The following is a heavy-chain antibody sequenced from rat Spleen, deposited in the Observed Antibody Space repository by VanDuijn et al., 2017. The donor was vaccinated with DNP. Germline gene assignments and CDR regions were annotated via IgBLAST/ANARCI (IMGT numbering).Heavy chain of an antibody. D-gene: IGHD4-3*01. CDR1: GFTFSSFP. CDR3: ARTYNSGYGGFAY. Sequence: EVQLVESGGGSVQPGRSMKLSCAASGFTFSSFPMAWVRQTPTKGLDWVATISNTGDSTYYRDSVKGRFTISRDNGESSLYLQMNSLRSEDTATYYCARTYNSGYGGFAYWGQGVKVTVSS. J-gene: IGHJ2*01. CDR2: ISNTGDST. V-gene: IGHV5-46*01.